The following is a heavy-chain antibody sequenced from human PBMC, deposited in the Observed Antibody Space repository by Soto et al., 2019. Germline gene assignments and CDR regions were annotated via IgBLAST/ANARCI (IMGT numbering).Heavy chain of an antibody. J-gene: IGHJ5*02. V-gene: IGHV4-39*01. CDR3: ARSPLSWDDFWSGPVNRNWFDP. Sequence: SETLSLTCTVSGGSISSSSYYWGWIRQPPGKGLEWIGSIYYSGSTYYNPSLKSRVTISVDTSKNQFSLKLSSVTAADTAVYYGARSPLSWDDFWSGPVNRNWFDPWGQGTLVTVSS. CDR2: IYYSGST. CDR1: GGSISSSSYY. D-gene: IGHD3-3*01.